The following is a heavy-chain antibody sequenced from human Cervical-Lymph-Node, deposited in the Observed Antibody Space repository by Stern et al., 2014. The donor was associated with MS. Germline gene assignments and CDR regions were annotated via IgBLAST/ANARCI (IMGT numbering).Heavy chain of an antibody. V-gene: IGHV1-2*06. Sequence: VQLVQSGAEVKKPGASVKVSCKASGYTFTGYYIHWVRQAPGQGLEWMGRINPNAGGTNYAQRFQGRVTLTRDTSSRAAYMDLSRLGSDDTAIYYCARDPVGRTDYDFDYWGQGTLVTVAS. CDR3: ARDPVGRTDYDFDY. D-gene: IGHD4-17*01. CDR2: INPNAGGT. J-gene: IGHJ4*02. CDR1: GYTFTGYY.